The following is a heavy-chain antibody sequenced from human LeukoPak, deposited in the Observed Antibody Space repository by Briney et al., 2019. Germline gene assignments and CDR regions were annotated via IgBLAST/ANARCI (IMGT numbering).Heavy chain of an antibody. J-gene: IGHJ5*02. CDR1: GGSISSYY. CDR3: ARRGDYPENWFDP. Sequence: SETLSLTCTVSGGSISSYYWSWIRQPPGKGLEWIGSIYYSGSTYYNPSLKSRVTISVDTSKNQFSLKLSSVTAADTAVYYCARRGDYPENWFDPWGQGTLVTVSS. D-gene: IGHD4-17*01. CDR2: IYYSGST. V-gene: IGHV4-59*05.